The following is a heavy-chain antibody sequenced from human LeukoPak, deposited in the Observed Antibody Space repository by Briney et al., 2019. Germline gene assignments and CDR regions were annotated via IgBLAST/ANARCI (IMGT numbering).Heavy chain of an antibody. CDR2: IYPGDSDT. J-gene: IGHJ4*02. D-gene: IGHD6-6*01. Sequence: GESRKISCKGSGYSFTSYWIGWARQMPGKGLEWMGIIYPGDSDTRYSPSFQGQVTISADKSISTAYLQWSSLKASDTAMYYCARRTYSSSSVGPIDYWGQGTLVTVSS. V-gene: IGHV5-51*01. CDR1: GYSFTSYW. CDR3: ARRTYSSSSVGPIDY.